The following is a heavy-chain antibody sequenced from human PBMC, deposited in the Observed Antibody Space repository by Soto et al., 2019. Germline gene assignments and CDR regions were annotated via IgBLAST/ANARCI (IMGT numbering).Heavy chain of an antibody. Sequence: QVQLVESGGGVVQPGRSLRLSCAASGFTFSSYAMHWVRQAPGKGLEWVAVISYDGSNKYYADSVQGRFTISRDNSKNTLYLQMNSLRAEDTAVYYCARFKGWSGGSCYSYFDYWGQGTLVTVSS. CDR3: ARFKGWSGGSCYSYFDY. D-gene: IGHD2-15*01. CDR1: GFTFSSYA. V-gene: IGHV3-30-3*01. J-gene: IGHJ4*02. CDR2: ISYDGSNK.